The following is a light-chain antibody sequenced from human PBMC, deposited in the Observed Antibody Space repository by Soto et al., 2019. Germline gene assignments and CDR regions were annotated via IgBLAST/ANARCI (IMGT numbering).Light chain of an antibody. CDR2: SAS. V-gene: IGKV3-15*01. CDR1: QSISTE. Sequence: EIAMTQSPATLSVSPGERATLSCRASQSISTELAWYQQIPGQPPTLLIYSASTRATGVPARFTGSGSGSEFPLTISGLQSEDFAIYYCQRGHNWPLTFGQGTRLEI. J-gene: IGKJ2*01. CDR3: QRGHNWPLT.